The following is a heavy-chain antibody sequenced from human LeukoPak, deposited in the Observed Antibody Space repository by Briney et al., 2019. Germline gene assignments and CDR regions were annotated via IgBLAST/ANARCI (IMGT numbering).Heavy chain of an antibody. Sequence: GGSLRLSCEASGFTFSGYWMYWVRQAPGKGLVWVSRINGDGSSTIYADSVKGRFTISRDNAKNSLYLQMNSLRAEDTAVYYCAKDFRYSGSYYAFDPWGQGTLVTVSS. CDR2: INGDGSST. CDR3: AKDFRYSGSYYAFDP. CDR1: GFTFSGYW. D-gene: IGHD1-26*01. V-gene: IGHV3-74*01. J-gene: IGHJ5*02.